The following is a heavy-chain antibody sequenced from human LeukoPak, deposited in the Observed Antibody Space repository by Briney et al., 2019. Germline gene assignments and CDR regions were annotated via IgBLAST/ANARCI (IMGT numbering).Heavy chain of an antibody. CDR2: IYYSGIT. CDR1: GGSSSSYY. J-gene: IGHJ4*02. CDR3: AREASHCFDY. V-gene: IGHV4-59*01. D-gene: IGHD2-2*01. Sequence: SETLSLTCTVSGGSSSSYYWSWIRQPPGKGLEWIGYIYYSGITNYNPSLKSRVTISVDTSKNQFSLKLSSVTAADTAVYYCAREASHCFDYWGQGTLVTVSS.